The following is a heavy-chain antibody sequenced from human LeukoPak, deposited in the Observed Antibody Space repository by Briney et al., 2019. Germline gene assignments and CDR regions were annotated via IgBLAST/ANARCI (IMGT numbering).Heavy chain of an antibody. V-gene: IGHV3-30*18. CDR3: AKDNWNDVKYYFDY. CDR2: ISYDGSNK. J-gene: IGHJ4*02. Sequence: PGRSLRLSCAASGFTFSSYGMHWVRQAPGKGLEWVAVISYDGSNKYYADSVKGRFTISRDNSKNTLYLQMNSLRAEDTAVYYCAKDNWNDVKYYFDYWGQGTLVTVSS. CDR1: GFTFSSYG. D-gene: IGHD1-1*01.